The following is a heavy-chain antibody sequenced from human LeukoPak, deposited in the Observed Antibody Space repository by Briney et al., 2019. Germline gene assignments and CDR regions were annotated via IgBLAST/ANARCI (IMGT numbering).Heavy chain of an antibody. V-gene: IGHV3-23*01. CDR1: GFTFSSYA. CDR3: AKVDRGYSYGWSSAFDI. CDR2: ISGSGGST. Sequence: PGGSLRLSCAASGFTFSSYAMSWVRQAPGKGLEWVSAISGSGGSTYNADSVKGRFTISRDNSKNTLYLQMNSLRAEDTAVYYCAKVDRGYSYGWSSAFDIWGQGTMVTVSS. D-gene: IGHD5-18*01. J-gene: IGHJ3*02.